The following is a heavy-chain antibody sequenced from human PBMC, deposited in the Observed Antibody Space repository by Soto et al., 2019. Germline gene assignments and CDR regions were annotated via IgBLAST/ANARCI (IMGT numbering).Heavy chain of an antibody. CDR3: ARHGVEFGIVGATTGYYYYGMDV. V-gene: IGHV5-10-1*01. D-gene: IGHD1-26*01. J-gene: IGHJ6*02. Sequence: PGESLKISCKGSGYSFTSYWISWVRQMPGKGLEWMGRIDPSDSYTNYSPSFQGHVTIPADKSISTAYLQWSSLKASDTAMYYCARHGVEFGIVGATTGYYYYGMDVWGQGTTVTVSS. CDR1: GYSFTSYW. CDR2: IDPSDSYT.